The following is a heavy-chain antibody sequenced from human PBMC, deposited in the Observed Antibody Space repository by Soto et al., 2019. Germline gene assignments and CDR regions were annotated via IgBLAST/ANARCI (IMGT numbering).Heavy chain of an antibody. D-gene: IGHD3-10*01. J-gene: IGHJ6*02. Sequence: ASVKDSCKSAVYTFTDYLMHWLRQAPGQELEWMGWINPNSGGTNYAQKFQRRVTITRDTSISTAYMELSRLRSGDTAVYYCAIAGSGSGSYYKTDYYYGMDVWGQGTTVTVSS. V-gene: IGHV1-2*02. CDR2: INPNSGGT. CDR3: AIAGSGSGSYYKTDYYYGMDV. CDR1: VYTFTDYL.